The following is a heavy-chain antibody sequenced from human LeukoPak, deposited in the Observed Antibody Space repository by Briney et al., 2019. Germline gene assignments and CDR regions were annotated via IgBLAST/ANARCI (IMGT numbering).Heavy chain of an antibody. D-gene: IGHD2-21*02. Sequence: PGGSLRLSCAASGFTFSDYYMSWIRQAPGKGLEWVSYISSTGGTIYYADSVQGRFAISRDNSNNTVYLQMNSLRPEDTAVYYCAKREAVTVTAEWDYLDYWGQGILVTVSS. V-gene: IGHV3-11*04. CDR3: AKREAVTVTAEWDYLDY. J-gene: IGHJ4*02. CDR1: GFTFSDYY. CDR2: ISSTGGTI.